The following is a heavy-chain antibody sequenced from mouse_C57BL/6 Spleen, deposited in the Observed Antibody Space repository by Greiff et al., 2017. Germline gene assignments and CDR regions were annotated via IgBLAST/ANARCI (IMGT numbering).Heavy chain of an antibody. Sequence: VKLQQPGTELVKPGASVKLSCKASGYTFTSYWMHWVKQRPGQGLEWIGNINPSNGGTNYNEKFKSKATLTVDKSSRTAYMQLSSLTSEDSAVYYCLYYDYDVGYFDVWGTGTTVTVSS. V-gene: IGHV1-53*01. D-gene: IGHD2-4*01. CDR2: INPSNGGT. CDR3: LYYDYDVGYFDV. CDR1: GYTFTSYW. J-gene: IGHJ1*03.